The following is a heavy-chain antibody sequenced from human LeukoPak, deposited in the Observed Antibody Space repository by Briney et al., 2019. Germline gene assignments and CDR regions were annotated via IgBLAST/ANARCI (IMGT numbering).Heavy chain of an antibody. J-gene: IGHJ4*02. CDR1: GFTFSSYA. CDR3: AKALSGYYDSSGYVRGGYYFDY. CDR2: ISGSGGST. Sequence: GGSLRLSCAASGFTFSSYAMSWVRQAPGKGLEWVSAISGSGGSTYYADSVKGRFTISRDNSKNTLYLQMNSLRAEDTAVYYCAKALSGYYDSSGYVRGGYYFDYWGQGTLVTVS. D-gene: IGHD3-22*01. V-gene: IGHV3-23*01.